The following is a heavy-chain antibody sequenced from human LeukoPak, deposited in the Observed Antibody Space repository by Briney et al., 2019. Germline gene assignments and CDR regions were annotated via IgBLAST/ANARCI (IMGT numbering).Heavy chain of an antibody. Sequence: GGSLRLSCAASGFTFSSYAMHWVRQASGKGLEYVSAISSNGGSTYYANSVKGRFTISRDNSKNTLYLQMGSLRAEDMAVYYCARVPLQAGGYFDYWGQGTLVTVSS. CDR3: ARVPLQAGGYFDY. V-gene: IGHV3-64*01. CDR2: ISSNGGST. D-gene: IGHD4-11*01. J-gene: IGHJ4*02. CDR1: GFTFSSYA.